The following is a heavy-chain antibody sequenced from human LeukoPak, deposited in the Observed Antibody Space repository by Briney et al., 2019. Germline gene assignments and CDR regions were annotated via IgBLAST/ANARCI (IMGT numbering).Heavy chain of an antibody. V-gene: IGHV3-30-3*01. CDR3: ARDSVHRQNYPSSSGAFDI. J-gene: IGHJ3*02. CDR2: ISYDGSNK. Sequence: PGGSLRLSCAASGFTFSSYAMHWVRQAPGKGLEWVAVISYDGSNKYYADSVKGRFTIFRDNSKNTLYLQMNSLRAEDTAVYYCARDSVHRQNYPSSSGAFDIWGQGTMVTVSS. CDR1: GFTFSSYA. D-gene: IGHD1-7*01.